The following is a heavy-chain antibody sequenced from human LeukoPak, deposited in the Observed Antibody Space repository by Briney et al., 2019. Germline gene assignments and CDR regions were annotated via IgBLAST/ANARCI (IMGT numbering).Heavy chain of an antibody. V-gene: IGHV3-11*05. J-gene: IGHJ4*02. D-gene: IGHD3-16*01. CDR2: ISSSSSYT. Sequence: PAGSLTPASALAGFTFAYFYTRCVRQAPGHVLDWVSYISSSSSYTNYADSVKGRFTISRDNAKNSLYLQVNSLRAEDTAVYYFVRDGRRLGELHPVCWGQGTLVTVSS. CDR3: VRDGRRLGELHPVC. CDR1: GFTFAYFY.